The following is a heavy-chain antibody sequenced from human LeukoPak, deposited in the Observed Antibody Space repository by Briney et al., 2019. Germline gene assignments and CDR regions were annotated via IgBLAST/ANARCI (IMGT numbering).Heavy chain of an antibody. CDR2: ISSSSSYI. J-gene: IGHJ6*02. CDR1: GFTFSSYS. CDR3: ARVKRSGSYLSYYYGMDV. D-gene: IGHD1-26*01. Sequence: GGSLRLSCAASGFTFSSYSMNWVRQAPGKGLEWVSSISSSSSYIYYADSVKGRFTISRDNAKNSLYLQMNSLRAEDTAVYYCARVKRSGSYLSYYYGMDVWGQGTTVTVSS. V-gene: IGHV3-21*01.